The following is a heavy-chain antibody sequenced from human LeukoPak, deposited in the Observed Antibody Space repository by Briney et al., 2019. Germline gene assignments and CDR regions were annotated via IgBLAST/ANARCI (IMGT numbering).Heavy chain of an antibody. J-gene: IGHJ4*02. CDR1: GFTFSSSA. Sequence: PGGSPRLSCAASGFTFSSSAMSWVRQAPGKGLKWVSAISNNGGYTYYADSVQGRFTISRDNSKSTLCLQMNSLRAEDTAVYYCAKQLGYCSDGSCYFPYWGQGTLVTVSS. V-gene: IGHV3-23*01. CDR2: ISNNGGYT. D-gene: IGHD2-15*01. CDR3: AKQLGYCSDGSCYFPY.